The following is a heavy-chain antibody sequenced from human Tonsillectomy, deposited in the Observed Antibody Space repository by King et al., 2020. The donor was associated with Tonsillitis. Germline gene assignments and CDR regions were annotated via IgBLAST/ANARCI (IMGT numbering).Heavy chain of an antibody. V-gene: IGHV1-2*06. CDR2: LNPDSGDA. J-gene: IGHJ4*02. CDR1: EYSFTGYS. CDR3: ARDPGGWRSFDD. D-gene: IGHD6-19*01. Sequence: VQLVESGAEVKKPGASVKVSCQASEYSFTGYSIHWVRQAPGQGLEWMGRLNPDSGDADYALRFEERVTMTTDTSFKTAYLELSRLRSDDTATYLCARDPGGWRSFDDWGQGTLVTVSS.